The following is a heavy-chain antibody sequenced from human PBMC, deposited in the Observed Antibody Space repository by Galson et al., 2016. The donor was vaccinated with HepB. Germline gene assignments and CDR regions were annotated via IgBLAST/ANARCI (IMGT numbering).Heavy chain of an antibody. CDR2: IDNRGRTI. Sequence: SLRLSCAASKFTFSDYSMNWVRQAPGKGPEWLAYIDNRGRTIYYADSVKGRFTISRDNGKNSLFLQMNSLRAEDTAVYYCARDADRGWSCDDWGLGTLVAVSS. CDR3: ARDADRGWSCDD. CDR1: KFTFSDYS. V-gene: IGHV3-11*04. D-gene: IGHD5-12*01. J-gene: IGHJ4*02.